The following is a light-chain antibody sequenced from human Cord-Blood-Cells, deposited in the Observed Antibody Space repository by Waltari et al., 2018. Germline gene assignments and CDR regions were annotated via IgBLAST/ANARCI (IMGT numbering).Light chain of an antibody. CDR1: QCFSSY. CDR3: QQRSNWPLT. CDR2: YAS. V-gene: IGKV3-11*01. Sequence: EIVLTPSPATLYLSPGERATLSCRASQCFSSYVACYQQKPGHAHRLLIYYASNRATGIPASFSGSGSGTDFTLTISSLEPEDFAVYYCQQRSNWPLTFGGGTKVEIK. J-gene: IGKJ4*01.